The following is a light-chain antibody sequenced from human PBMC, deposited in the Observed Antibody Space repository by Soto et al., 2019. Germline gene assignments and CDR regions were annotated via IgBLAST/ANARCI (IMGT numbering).Light chain of an antibody. CDR1: QSISSL. Sequence: DIQMTQSPSTLSASVGDRVTITCRASQSISSLLAWYQQKPGKAPKLLIYDASSLESGVPSRFSGSGSGTEFTLTISSLQPDDFATYYCQQYNSYSTPFGQGTKVEIK. CDR2: DAS. CDR3: QQYNSYSTP. V-gene: IGKV1-5*01. J-gene: IGKJ1*01.